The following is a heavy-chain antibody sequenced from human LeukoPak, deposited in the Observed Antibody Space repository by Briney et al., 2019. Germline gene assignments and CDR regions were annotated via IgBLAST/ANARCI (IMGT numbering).Heavy chain of an antibody. D-gene: IGHD2-2*01. CDR2: ISSSGSTI. V-gene: IGHV3-48*04. CDR3: ATQGYCSSTSCPGRPEASYYYYGMDV. J-gene: IGHJ6*02. Sequence: PGGSLRLSCAASGFTFSSYGMHWVRQAPGKGLEWVSYISSSGSTIYYADSVKGRFTISRDNAKNSLYLQMNSLRAEDTAVYYCATQGYCSSTSCPGRPEASYYYYGMDVWGQGTTVTVSS. CDR1: GFTFSSYG.